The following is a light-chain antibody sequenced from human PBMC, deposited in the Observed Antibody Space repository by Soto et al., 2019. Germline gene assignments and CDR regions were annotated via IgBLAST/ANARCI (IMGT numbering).Light chain of an antibody. V-gene: IGKV3-15*01. CDR1: YSIGSD. Sequence: EIVMTQAPATPSPSPGATATPACSPIYSIGSDLAWYQQKPGQAPRLIVYGATTRATGIPARFGGSGSGTYFPLFITMQSEDFAVYYCQKYSDWPAVTFGGGTKVGIK. CDR2: GAT. J-gene: IGKJ4*01. CDR3: QKYSDWPAVT.